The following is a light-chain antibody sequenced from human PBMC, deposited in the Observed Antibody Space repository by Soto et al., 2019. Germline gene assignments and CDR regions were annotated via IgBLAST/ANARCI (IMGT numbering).Light chain of an antibody. CDR2: GAS. CDR1: QSIDSIS. V-gene: IGKV3-20*01. J-gene: IGKJ4*01. CDR3: QHYANWPLT. Sequence: EIVLTQSPGTLSLFPGERATLSCRASQSIDSISLAWYQHKPGQAPRLLIYGASSRSTAIPDRFSGSGSGTEFTLTITSLQSEDFAVYYCQHYANWPLTFGGGTKIESK.